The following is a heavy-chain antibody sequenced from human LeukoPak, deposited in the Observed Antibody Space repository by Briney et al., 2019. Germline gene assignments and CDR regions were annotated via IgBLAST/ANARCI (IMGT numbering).Heavy chain of an antibody. D-gene: IGHD7-27*01. Sequence: SETLSLTCAVSGGSISSYYWSWIRQPPGKGLEWIGYIYYSGSTYYNPSLKSRVTISVDTSKNQFSLKLSSVTAADTAVYYCARAPGVLNWFDPWGQGTLVTVSS. CDR2: IYYSGST. V-gene: IGHV4-59*08. J-gene: IGHJ5*02. CDR3: ARAPGVLNWFDP. CDR1: GGSISSYY.